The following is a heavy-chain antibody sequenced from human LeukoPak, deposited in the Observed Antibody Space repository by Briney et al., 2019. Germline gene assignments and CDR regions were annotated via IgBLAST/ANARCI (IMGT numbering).Heavy chain of an antibody. V-gene: IGHV4-59*12. CDR1: GGSISSYY. D-gene: IGHD5-12*01. CDR2: IYYSGST. Sequence: SETLSLTCTVSGGSISSYYWSWIRQPPGKGLEWIGYIYYSGSTNYNPSLKSRVTISVDRSKNQFSLKLSSVTAVDTAVYYCARGGYSGFDSQYYFDYWGQGTLVTVSS. J-gene: IGHJ4*02. CDR3: ARGGYSGFDSQYYFDY.